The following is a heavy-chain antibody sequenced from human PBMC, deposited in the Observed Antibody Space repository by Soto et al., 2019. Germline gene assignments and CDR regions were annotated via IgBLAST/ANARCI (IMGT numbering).Heavy chain of an antibody. CDR2: ISGSGGST. Sequence: PGESLKISCAASGFTFSSYAMSWVRQAPGKGLEWVSAISGSGGSTYYADSVKGRFTISRDNSKNTLYLQMNSLRAEDTAVYYCAKDHRILAAAGIKDYWGQGTLVTVSS. J-gene: IGHJ4*02. D-gene: IGHD6-13*01. CDR1: GFTFSSYA. V-gene: IGHV3-23*01. CDR3: AKDHRILAAAGIKDY.